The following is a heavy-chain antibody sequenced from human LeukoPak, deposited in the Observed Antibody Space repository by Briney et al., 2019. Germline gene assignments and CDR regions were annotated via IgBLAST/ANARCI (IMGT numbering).Heavy chain of an antibody. Sequence: VASVKVSCKASGYTFTSHDINWVRQATGQGLEWMGWMNPNSGNTGYAQKFQGRVTMTRDTSISTAYMELSSLRSEDTAVYYCARADYGDWCYFDYWGQGTLVTVSS. CDR2: MNPNSGNT. CDR3: ARADYGDWCYFDY. D-gene: IGHD4-17*01. CDR1: GYTFTSHD. J-gene: IGHJ4*02. V-gene: IGHV1-8*01.